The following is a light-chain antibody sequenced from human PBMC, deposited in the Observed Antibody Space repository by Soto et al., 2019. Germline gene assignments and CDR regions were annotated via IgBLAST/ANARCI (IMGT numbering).Light chain of an antibody. CDR3: QQYNSYWT. V-gene: IGKV1-5*01. CDR2: DAS. J-gene: IGKJ1*01. CDR1: QSISSW. Sequence: DIQMTQYRNTLSASVGGRVTITCRASQSISSWLAWYQQKPGKAPKLLIYDASSLESGVPSRFSGSGSGTEFTLTISSLQPDDFATYYCQQYNSYWTFGQGTKVDIK.